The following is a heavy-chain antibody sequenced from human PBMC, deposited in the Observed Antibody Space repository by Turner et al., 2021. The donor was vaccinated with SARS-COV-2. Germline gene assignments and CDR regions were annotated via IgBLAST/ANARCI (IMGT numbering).Heavy chain of an antibody. CDR2: INANNGNT. Sequence: QVQLVQSGAEVKKPGASVKVSCKSSVSTFTTSGISWVRQAPGQGLEWMGWINANNGNTNKAQKLQGRVTMTTDTSTSTAYRELRSLRSDDTAVYYCARDRHPYYDFWSGYANRQAPDVWGQGTTVTVSS. D-gene: IGHD3-3*01. CDR3: ARDRHPYYDFWSGYANRQAPDV. V-gene: IGHV1-18*04. CDR1: VSTFTTSG. J-gene: IGHJ6*02.